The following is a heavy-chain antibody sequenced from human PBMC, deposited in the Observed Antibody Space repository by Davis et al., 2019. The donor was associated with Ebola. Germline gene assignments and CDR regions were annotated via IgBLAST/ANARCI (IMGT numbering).Heavy chain of an antibody. CDR3: ARQAAGGDCYRCFDY. CDR2: MYNNGIT. Sequence: PSETLSLTCPVSGASISSSGYYWGWIRQPPGKGLEWIGSMYNNGITYYKPSLKSRVTISVDTSKNQFSLRLSSVTAADTAMYYCARQAAGGDCYRCFDYWGQGTVVSVSS. CDR1: GASISSSGYY. V-gene: IGHV4-39*01. J-gene: IGHJ4*02. D-gene: IGHD2-21*02.